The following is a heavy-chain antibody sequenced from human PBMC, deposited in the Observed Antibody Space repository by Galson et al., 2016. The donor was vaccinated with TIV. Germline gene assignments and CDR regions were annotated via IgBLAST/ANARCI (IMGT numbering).Heavy chain of an antibody. CDR3: ATTGGTNWNYFDN. J-gene: IGHJ4*02. CDR2: LYVLGTT. V-gene: IGHV3-53*01. D-gene: IGHD1/OR15-1a*01. CDR1: GFDVSRNY. Sequence: SLRLSCAASGFDVSRNYKNWVRQAPGKGLEWVSVLYVLGTTYYADSVKGRFTVSRDTSKNTLYLEMSTLRAEDTAVYYCATTGGTNWNYFDNWGQGTLVTVSS.